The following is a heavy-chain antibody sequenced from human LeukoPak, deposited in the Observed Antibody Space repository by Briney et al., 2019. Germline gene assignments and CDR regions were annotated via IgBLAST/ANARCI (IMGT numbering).Heavy chain of an antibody. CDR1: GFTFNDYG. J-gene: IGHJ6*03. CDR3: AKDLIKVGSSRFRNYYYYMDV. D-gene: IGHD1-26*01. V-gene: IGHV3-23*01. CDR2: MSGSGDST. Sequence: SGGSLRLSCAASGFTFNDYGMSWVRQAPAKGLEWVSAMSGSGDSTYYADSVKGRFTISRDNSKNTVYLQMKRLRAEDRAVYYCAKDLIKVGSSRFRNYYYYMDVWGKGTTVTVSS.